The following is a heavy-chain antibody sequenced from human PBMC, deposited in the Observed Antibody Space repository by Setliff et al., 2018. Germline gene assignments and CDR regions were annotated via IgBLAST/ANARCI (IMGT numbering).Heavy chain of an antibody. V-gene: IGHV1-18*01. D-gene: IGHD2-8*01. J-gene: IGHJ4*02. CDR2: IGAYTGNT. CDR3: SRLVRYCTTTTCQSVPGAEV. Sequence: ASVKVSCKASGYTLINYGISWVRQAPGQGLEWMGWIGAYTGNTNYAQKFQGRVTMTTDSSTSTAYMELRSLRSDDTAVYYCSRLVRYCTTTTCQSVPGAEVWGQGTLVTVSS. CDR1: GYTLINYG.